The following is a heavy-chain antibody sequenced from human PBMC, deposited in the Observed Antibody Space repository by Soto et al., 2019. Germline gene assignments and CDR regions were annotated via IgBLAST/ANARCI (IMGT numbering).Heavy chain of an antibody. J-gene: IGHJ5*02. Sequence: SCKASGYTFTSYDINWVRQATGQGLEWMGWMNPNSGNTGYAQKFQGRFTISRDNSKNTLYLQMNSLRAEDTAVYYCAKAPRLSQFDPWGQGTLVTVSS. V-gene: IGHV1-8*01. D-gene: IGHD6-6*01. CDR1: GYTFTSYD. CDR2: MNPNSGNT. CDR3: AKAPRLSQFDP.